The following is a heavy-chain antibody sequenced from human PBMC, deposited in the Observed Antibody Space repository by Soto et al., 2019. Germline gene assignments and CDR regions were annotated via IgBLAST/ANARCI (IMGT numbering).Heavy chain of an antibody. Sequence: QVQLQESGPGLVKPSQTLSLTCTVSGGSISSGGYYWSWIRQHPGKGLEWIGYIYYSGSTYYNPSLKSRVTISVDTSKNQFSLKLSSVTVADTAVSYCARVVVMEPYYFDYWGQGTLVTVSS. V-gene: IGHV4-31*03. D-gene: IGHD3-22*01. CDR3: ARVVVMEPYYFDY. CDR1: GGSISSGGYY. CDR2: IYYSGST. J-gene: IGHJ4*02.